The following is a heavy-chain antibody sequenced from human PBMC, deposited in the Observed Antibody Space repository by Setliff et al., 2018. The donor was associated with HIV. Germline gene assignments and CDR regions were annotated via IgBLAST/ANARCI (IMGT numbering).Heavy chain of an antibody. D-gene: IGHD3-10*01. CDR1: GYTFSTYY. CDR2: INPGRGNT. J-gene: IGHJ6*03. Sequence: GASVKVSCKASGYTFSTYYIHWMRQAPGQGLEWLAVINPGRGNTNYAQSFRGRVTVTRDTSTDTVYMELNSLRPEDTADYYCARGLRGVIKGRYYYMDVWGKGTTVTVSS. CDR3: ARGLRGVIKGRYYYMDV. V-gene: IGHV1-46*01.